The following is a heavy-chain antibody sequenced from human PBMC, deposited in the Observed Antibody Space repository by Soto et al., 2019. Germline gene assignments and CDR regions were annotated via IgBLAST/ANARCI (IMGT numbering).Heavy chain of an antibody. CDR3: ARRGAVAGIVSDRGYYGMDV. CDR2: VYYSGST. V-gene: IGHV4-39*01. J-gene: IGHJ6*02. CDR1: GGSISSSSYY. Sequence: SETLSLTCTVSGGSISSSSYYWGWIRQPPGKGLEWIGNVYYSGSTYYNPSLKSRVTISVDTSKSQFSLKLSSVTAADTAVYYCARRGAVAGIVSDRGYYGMDVWGQGTTVTVSS. D-gene: IGHD6-19*01.